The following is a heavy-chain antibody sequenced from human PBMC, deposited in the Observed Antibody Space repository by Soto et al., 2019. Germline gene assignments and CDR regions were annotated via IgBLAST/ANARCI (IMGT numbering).Heavy chain of an antibody. CDR3: ARRGGSSSGYYYYAMDV. CDR2: VSSNGDT. CDR1: SDSMNSGGYY. D-gene: IGHD6-6*01. J-gene: IGHJ6*02. V-gene: IGHV4-31*03. Sequence: QVQLQESGPGLVKPSQTLSLTCSVSSDSMNSGGYYWSWIRQHPGKGLEWIGYVSSNGDTYYNPSLKSRVTISVDTSKSQFSMNWTAVTAADAAVYYCARRGGSSSGYYYYAMDVWGQGTTVTVSS.